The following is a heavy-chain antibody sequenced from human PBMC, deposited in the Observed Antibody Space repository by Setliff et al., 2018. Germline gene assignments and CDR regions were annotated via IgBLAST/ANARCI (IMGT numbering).Heavy chain of an antibody. Sequence: SETLSLTCTVSGASLSSGTYYWGWIRQPPGKGLEWIGRIYYRGDTYYNASLKGRLTISVDTAQNQFSLRLTSVTAADTAVYYCARTGTYRYFDYWGQGTQVTV. CDR2: IYYRGDT. V-gene: IGHV4-39*01. J-gene: IGHJ4*02. CDR1: GASLSSGTYY. D-gene: IGHD1-1*01. CDR3: ARTGTYRYFDY.